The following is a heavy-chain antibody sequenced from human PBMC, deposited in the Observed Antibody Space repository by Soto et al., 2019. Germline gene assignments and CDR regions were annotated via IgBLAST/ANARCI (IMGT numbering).Heavy chain of an antibody. D-gene: IGHD2-15*01. CDR2: IYYSGST. V-gene: IGHV4-39*01. CDR1: GGSISSSSYY. J-gene: IGHJ1*01. CDR3: ARQDIVVVVAATPTEYFQH. Sequence: QLQLQESGPGLVKPSETLSLTCTVSGGSISSSSYYWGWIRQPPGKGLEWIGSIYYSGSTYYNPALKSLVTISVDTSKNQFSLKLSSVTAADTAVYYCARQDIVVVVAATPTEYFQHWGQGTLVTVSS.